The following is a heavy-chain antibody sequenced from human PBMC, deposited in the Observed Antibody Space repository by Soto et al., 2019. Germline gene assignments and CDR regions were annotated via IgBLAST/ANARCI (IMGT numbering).Heavy chain of an antibody. CDR3: AREEPASRHHDY. CDR1: GGSFSDYY. D-gene: IGHD1-26*01. J-gene: IGHJ4*02. CDR2: VSHSGSA. Sequence: QVHLQQWGAGLLKPSETLSLTCAVYGGSFSDYYWFWIRQPPEKGLEWIGEVSHSGSATYNPSLKNRVTIAIHTSKNQFSLMLNSVTAADTAMYFCAREEPASRHHDYWGQGNLVTVSS. V-gene: IGHV4-34*02.